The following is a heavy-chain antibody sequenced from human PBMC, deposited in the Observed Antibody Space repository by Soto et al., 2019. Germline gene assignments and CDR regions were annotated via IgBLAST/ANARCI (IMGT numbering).Heavy chain of an antibody. D-gene: IGHD2-15*01. CDR2: IIPILGIA. J-gene: IGHJ4*02. Sequence: KVSCKASGGTFSSYTISWVRQAPGQGLEWMGRIIPILGIANYAQKFQGRVTITADKSTSTAYMELSSLRSEDTAVYYCARGGYCSGGSCSRSHYLDYWGQGTLVTVSS. CDR3: ARGGYCSGGSCSRSHYLDY. V-gene: IGHV1-69*02. CDR1: GGTFSSYT.